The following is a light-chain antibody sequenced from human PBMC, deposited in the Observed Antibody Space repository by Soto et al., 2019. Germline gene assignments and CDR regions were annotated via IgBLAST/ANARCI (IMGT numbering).Light chain of an antibody. Sequence: QSVVTQPPSASGTPGQRITISCSGSSSNIGSHTVNWYQHVPGTAPKLLINTNNQRPSGVPDRFSGSKSGASASLVISGLQPEDEATYYCATWDDSRKGVFGTGTKVTVL. CDR2: TNN. V-gene: IGLV1-44*01. CDR1: SSNIGSHT. J-gene: IGLJ1*01. CDR3: ATWDDSRKGV.